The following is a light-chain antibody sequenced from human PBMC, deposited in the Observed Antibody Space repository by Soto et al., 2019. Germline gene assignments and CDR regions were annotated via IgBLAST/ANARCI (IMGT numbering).Light chain of an antibody. CDR2: GAS. CDR1: QTVKSN. V-gene: IGKV3-20*01. Sequence: IVMTQSPDTLSVSPGERATLSCRTSQTVKSNLAWYQQKPGQPPRLLIYGASTRATTTPGRFSGSGSGTDFTLTISRLEPEDFAVFYCQQYGTSEIIFGQGTRLEIK. J-gene: IGKJ5*01. CDR3: QQYGTSEII.